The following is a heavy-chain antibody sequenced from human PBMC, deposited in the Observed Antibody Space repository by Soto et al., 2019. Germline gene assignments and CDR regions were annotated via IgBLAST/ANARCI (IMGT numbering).Heavy chain of an antibody. CDR3: AGPITIFGVGGGMDV. Sequence: QLQLQESGPGLVKPSETLSLTCTVSGGSISSSNYYWGWIRQPPGKGLEWIGSFFYTGNTYYNPSPKSRFTLTVDTAKAQVSLGLNSVTAAETAMYYCAGPITIFGVGGGMDVWGKGTTVTVSS. J-gene: IGHJ6*04. CDR1: GGSISSSNYY. V-gene: IGHV4-39*01. D-gene: IGHD3-3*01. CDR2: FFYTGNT.